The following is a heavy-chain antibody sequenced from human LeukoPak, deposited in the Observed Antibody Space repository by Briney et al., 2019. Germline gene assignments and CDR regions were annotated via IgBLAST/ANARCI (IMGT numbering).Heavy chain of an antibody. CDR1: GFTFSTYS. J-gene: IGHJ6*02. CDR2: ISDTATYT. Sequence: GGSLRLSCAASGFTFSTYSMNWVRQAPGRGLEWVSSISDTATYTHYADSAKGRFTISRDNAKNSLYLQMDSLRAEDTAVYYCARVIISRWSFYFGMEVWGQGTTVTVS. V-gene: IGHV3-21*01. CDR3: ARVIISRWSFYFGMEV. D-gene: IGHD6-13*01.